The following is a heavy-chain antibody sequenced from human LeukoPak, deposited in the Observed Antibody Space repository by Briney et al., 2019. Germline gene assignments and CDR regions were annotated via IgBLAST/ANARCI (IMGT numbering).Heavy chain of an antibody. V-gene: IGHV3-30-3*01. Sequence: GGSLRLSCAASGFTFITYAMHWVRQAPGKGLEWVAVISYDGSNKYYADSVKGRFTISRDNSKNTLYLQMNSLRAEDTAVYYCAKARRDSSGWNYFDYWGQGTLVTVSS. CDR3: AKARRDSSGWNYFDY. CDR1: GFTFITYA. D-gene: IGHD6-19*01. J-gene: IGHJ4*02. CDR2: ISYDGSNK.